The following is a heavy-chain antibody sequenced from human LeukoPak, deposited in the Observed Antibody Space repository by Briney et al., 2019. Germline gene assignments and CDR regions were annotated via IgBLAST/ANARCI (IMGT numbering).Heavy chain of an antibody. V-gene: IGHV4-61*02. Sequence: PSQTLSLTCTVSGGSISSGNNFWTWIRQPAGKGLEWIGRISISGSTNYNPSLRSRVTLSVDTSKNQFSLSLRSVTAADTAVYYCARHVFWSGYYPYYMDVWGKGTTVTVSS. CDR3: ARHVFWSGYYPYYMDV. CDR2: ISISGST. J-gene: IGHJ6*03. D-gene: IGHD3-3*01. CDR1: GGSISSGNNF.